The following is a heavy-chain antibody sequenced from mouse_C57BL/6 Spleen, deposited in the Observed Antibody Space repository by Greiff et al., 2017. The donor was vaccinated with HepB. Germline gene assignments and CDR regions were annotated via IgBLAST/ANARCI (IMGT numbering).Heavy chain of an antibody. J-gene: IGHJ4*01. Sequence: QVQLQQSGPGLVQPSQSLSITCIVSGFSLTSYGVHWVRQSPGKGLEWLGVIWSGGSTDYNAAFISRLSISKDNSKSQVFFKMNSLQADDTAIYYCARRTLTDYYAMDYWGQGTSVTVSS. CDR3: ARRTLTDYYAMDY. D-gene: IGHD4-1*01. CDR2: IWSGGST. CDR1: GFSLTSYG. V-gene: IGHV2-2*01.